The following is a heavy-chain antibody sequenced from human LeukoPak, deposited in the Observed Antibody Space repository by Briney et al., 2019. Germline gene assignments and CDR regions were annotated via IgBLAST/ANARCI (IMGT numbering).Heavy chain of an antibody. CDR3: AREPLVLWFGELSADDAFDI. D-gene: IGHD3-10*01. CDR2: INHSGST. V-gene: IGHV4-34*01. CDR1: GGSFSGYY. J-gene: IGHJ3*02. Sequence: SETLSLTCAVYGGSFSGYYWSWIRQPPGKGLEWIGEINHSGSTNYNPSLKSRVTISVDTSKNQFSLKLSSVTAADTAVYYCAREPLVLWFGELSADDAFDIWGQGTMVTVSS.